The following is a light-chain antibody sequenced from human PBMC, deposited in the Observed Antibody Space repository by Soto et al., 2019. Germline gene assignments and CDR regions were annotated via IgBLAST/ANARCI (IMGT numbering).Light chain of an antibody. V-gene: IGKV3-20*01. CDR1: QSVSSSY. J-gene: IGKJ2*01. Sequence: ELVLTQSPGTLSLSPGERATLSCRASQSVSSSYLAWYQQKPGQAPRLLIYGASSRATGIPDRLSGSGSGTDFTLTISRLEPEDFAVYYGQQYGGSPPYTFGRGTKLESK. CDR3: QQYGGSPPYT. CDR2: GAS.